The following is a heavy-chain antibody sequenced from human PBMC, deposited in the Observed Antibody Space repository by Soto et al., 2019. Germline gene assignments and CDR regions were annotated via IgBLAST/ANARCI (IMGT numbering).Heavy chain of an antibody. CDR1: GFTFSSYA. Sequence: GGSLRLSCAASGFTFSSYAMSWVRQAPGKWLEWVSTISGSGGSTYYADSVKGRFTISRDNSKNTLDLQMNSLRAEDTAVYYCAKVSSSGSYDGFDIWGQGXMVTVSS. CDR2: ISGSGGST. V-gene: IGHV3-23*01. D-gene: IGHD1-26*01. J-gene: IGHJ3*02. CDR3: AKVSSSGSYDGFDI.